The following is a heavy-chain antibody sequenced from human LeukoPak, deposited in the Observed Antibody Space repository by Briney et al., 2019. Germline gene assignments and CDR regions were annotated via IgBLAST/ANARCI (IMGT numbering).Heavy chain of an antibody. CDR3: ARYEQWINYAFDI. CDR2: ISSSSSYT. Sequence: GGSLRLSCAASGFTFSDYYMSWIRQAPGKGLEWVSYISSSSSYTNYADSVKGRFTISRDNAKNSLYLQMNSLRAEGTAVYYCARYEQWINYAFDIWGQGTMVTVSS. CDR1: GFTFSDYY. J-gene: IGHJ3*02. D-gene: IGHD6-19*01. V-gene: IGHV3-11*06.